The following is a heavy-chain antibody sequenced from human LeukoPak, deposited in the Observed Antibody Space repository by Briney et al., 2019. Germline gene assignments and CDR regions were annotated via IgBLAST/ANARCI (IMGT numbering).Heavy chain of an antibody. CDR2: IYPGDSDT. V-gene: IGHV5-51*01. CDR1: GYSFTTYW. J-gene: IGHJ4*02. CDR3: ARQILVVPAAIPKAADY. Sequence: GESLKISCKGSGYSFTTYWIGWVRQMPGKGLEWMGIIYPGDSDTRYSPSFQGQVTISADKSISTAYLQWSSLKASDTAMYYCARQILVVPAAIPKAADYWGQGTMVTVSS. D-gene: IGHD2-2*02.